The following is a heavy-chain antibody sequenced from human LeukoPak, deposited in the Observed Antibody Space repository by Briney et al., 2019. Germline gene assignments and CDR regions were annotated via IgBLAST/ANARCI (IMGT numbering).Heavy chain of an antibody. J-gene: IGHJ5*02. CDR1: GGPFSGYY. CDR3: ARVCVGSGGSCLAWFDP. V-gene: IGHV4-30-2*01. Sequence: MSSETLSLTCAVYGGPFSGYYWSWIRQPPGKGLEWIGYIYHSGSTYYNPSLKSRVTISVDRSKNQFSLKLSSVTAADTAVYYCARVCVGSGGSCLAWFDPWGQGTLVTVSS. CDR2: IYHSGST. D-gene: IGHD2-15*01.